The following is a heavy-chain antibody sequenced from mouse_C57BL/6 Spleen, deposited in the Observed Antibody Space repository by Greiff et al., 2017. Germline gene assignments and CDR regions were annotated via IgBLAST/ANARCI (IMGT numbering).Heavy chain of an antibody. J-gene: IGHJ1*03. CDR1: GYTFTSYW. CDR3: ARSYYGSSYRYFDG. CDR2: IDPSDSET. Sequence: VKLQQPGAELVRPGSSVKLSCKASGYTFTSYWMHWVKQRPIQGLEWIGNIDPSDSETHYNQKFKDKATLTVDKSSSTAYMQLSSLTSEDSAVYYCARSYYGSSYRYFDGWGTGTTVTVSS. D-gene: IGHD1-1*01. V-gene: IGHV1-52*01.